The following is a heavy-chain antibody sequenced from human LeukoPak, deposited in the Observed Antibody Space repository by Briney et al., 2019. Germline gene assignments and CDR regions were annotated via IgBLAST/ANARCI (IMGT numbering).Heavy chain of an antibody. CDR3: ARDRVVGLGIDNAFDI. J-gene: IGHJ3*02. CDR2: IIPVFGTA. D-gene: IGHD2-15*01. CDR1: RGTFSSYA. V-gene: IGHV1-69*13. Sequence: SVKVSCKASRGTFSSYAISWVRQAPGQGLEWMGGIIPVFGTANYAQKFQGRVTITADESTSTAYMELSSLRSEDTAVYYCARDRVVGLGIDNAFDIWGHGTMVTVSS.